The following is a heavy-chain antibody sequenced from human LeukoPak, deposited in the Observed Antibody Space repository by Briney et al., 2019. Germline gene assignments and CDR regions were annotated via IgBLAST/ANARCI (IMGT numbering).Heavy chain of an antibody. CDR1: GGSFSGYY. Sequence: PSETLSLTCAVYGGSFSGYYWSWIRQPPGKGLEWIGEINHSGSTYHNPSFKSRLTMSVDTSKNQCSLKLTSVTAADTAVYYCARGYSSGWNATYYFDYWGQGTLVSVSS. D-gene: IGHD6-19*01. V-gene: IGHV4-34*01. J-gene: IGHJ4*02. CDR2: INHSGST. CDR3: ARGYSSGWNATYYFDY.